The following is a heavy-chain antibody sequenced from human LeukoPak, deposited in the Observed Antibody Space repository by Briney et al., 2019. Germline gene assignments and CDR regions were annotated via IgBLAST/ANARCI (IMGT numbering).Heavy chain of an antibody. D-gene: IGHD3-10*01. CDR1: GYTFTGSGWY. Sequence: ASVKVSCKASGYTFTGSGWYLYWLRQAPGQGLECVGWIHPNNGATLYAPKFQGRVAMTTDTSISTAYMELSRLRPDDTAMYYCARDGPAQMVDFDYWGQGTLVTVSS. CDR3: ARDGPAQMVDFDY. V-gene: IGHV1-2*02. CDR2: IHPNNGAT. J-gene: IGHJ4*02.